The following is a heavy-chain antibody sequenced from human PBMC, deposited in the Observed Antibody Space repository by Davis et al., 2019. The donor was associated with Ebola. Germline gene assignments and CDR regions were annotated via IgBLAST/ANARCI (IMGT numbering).Heavy chain of an antibody. V-gene: IGHV3-66*01. J-gene: IGHJ6*02. Sequence: GGPLSLSCTASGFPVSSNYTSCVLLTPGKWLEWVSVIYSGGSTYYADSVKDRFTISRDNSKNTLYLQMNSLKAKDTAVYYCARVDGDYYYGMDVWGQGTTVTVSS. D-gene: IGHD4-17*01. CDR2: IYSGGST. CDR1: GFPVSSNY. CDR3: ARVDGDYYYGMDV.